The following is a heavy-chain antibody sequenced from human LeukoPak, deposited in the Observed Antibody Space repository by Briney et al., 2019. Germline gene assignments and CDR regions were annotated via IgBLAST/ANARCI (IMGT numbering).Heavy chain of an antibody. J-gene: IGHJ4*02. D-gene: IGHD1-26*01. CDR3: ARSGGTYAYFDL. CDR1: GFTFSNYY. Sequence: GGSLRLSCTASGFTFSNYYMSWIRQAPGTGLQWLSYISSSSSTIYYADSVKGRFTISRDNAKNSLYLQMNSLRDEDTAVYYCARSGGTYAYFDLWGQGTLVTVSS. CDR2: ISSSSSTI. V-gene: IGHV3-11*04.